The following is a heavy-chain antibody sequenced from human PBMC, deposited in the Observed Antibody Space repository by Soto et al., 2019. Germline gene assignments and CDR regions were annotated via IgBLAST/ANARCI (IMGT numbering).Heavy chain of an antibody. D-gene: IGHD6-13*01. Sequence: ASETLSLTCTVSGGSISSYYWSWIRQPPGKGLEWIGYIYYSGSTNYNPSLKSRVTISVDTSKNQFSLKLSSVTAADTAVYYCARDEGIAAAGHPLFDYWGQGTLVTVSS. CDR2: IYYSGST. CDR1: GGSISSYY. V-gene: IGHV4-59*01. CDR3: ARDEGIAAAGHPLFDY. J-gene: IGHJ4*02.